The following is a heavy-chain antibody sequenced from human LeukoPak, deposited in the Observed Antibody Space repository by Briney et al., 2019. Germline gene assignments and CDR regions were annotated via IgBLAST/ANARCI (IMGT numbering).Heavy chain of an antibody. D-gene: IGHD6-13*01. CDR1: GFTFSSYG. Sequence: GGSLRLSCAASGFTFSSYGMHWVRQAPGKGLEWVAFIRYDGSNKYYADSVKGRFTISRDNSKNTLYLQMNSLRAEDTAVYYCAKVSASRYSSMGAGWFDPWGQGTLVTVSS. CDR3: AKVSASRYSSMGAGWFDP. V-gene: IGHV3-30*02. J-gene: IGHJ5*02. CDR2: IRYDGSNK.